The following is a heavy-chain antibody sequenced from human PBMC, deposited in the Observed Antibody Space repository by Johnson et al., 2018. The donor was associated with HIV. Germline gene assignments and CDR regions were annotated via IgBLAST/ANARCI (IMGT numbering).Heavy chain of an antibody. D-gene: IGHD5-18*01. CDR1: GLPVTSNF. CDR2: VYSTFGT. Sequence: MLLVESGGGLVQPGGSLRLSCTASGLPVTSNFMTWVRQPPGKGLDWVSAVYSTFGTYYADSVRGRFTISTDNSKNTLYLQMNSLRREDTAVYYCARGVRNSYGYLLGTFDIWGQGTMVTVSS. J-gene: IGHJ3*02. V-gene: IGHV3-66*02. CDR3: ARGVRNSYGYLLGTFDI.